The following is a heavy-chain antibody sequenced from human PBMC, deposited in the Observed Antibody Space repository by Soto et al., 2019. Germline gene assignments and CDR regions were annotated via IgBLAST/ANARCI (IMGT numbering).Heavy chain of an antibody. J-gene: IGHJ3*02. Sequence: SVKVSCKASGGTFSSYAISWVRQAPGQGLEWMGGIIPIFGTANYAQKFQGRVTITADGSTSTSYVELSSLRSEDTAVYYCARVVCTQNDSGGTSEVCAFDIWGQGTMLTVSS. V-gene: IGHV1-69*13. CDR3: ARVVCTQNDSGGTSEVCAFDI. CDR2: IIPIFGTA. D-gene: IGHD4-17*01. CDR1: GGTFSSYA.